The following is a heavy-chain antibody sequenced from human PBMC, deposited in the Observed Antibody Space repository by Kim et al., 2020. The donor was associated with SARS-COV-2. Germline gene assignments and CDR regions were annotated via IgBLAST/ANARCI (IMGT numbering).Heavy chain of an antibody. CDR3: ARVATSPRRPIDY. CDR1: GASISSNY. J-gene: IGHJ4*02. CDR2: MYISGTT. Sequence: SETLSLTCTVSGASISSNYWTWIWQPAGKGLEWIGRMYISGTTNYNPSLKGRVTISLDTSKNQFSLKLTSVTAADTAVYYCARVATSPRRPIDYWGQGILVTVSS. V-gene: IGHV4-4*07.